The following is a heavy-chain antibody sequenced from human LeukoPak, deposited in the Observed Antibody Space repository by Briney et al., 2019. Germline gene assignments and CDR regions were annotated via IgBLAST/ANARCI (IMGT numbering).Heavy chain of an antibody. Sequence: SETLSLTCSVSGVSISTYHWSWIRQPPGKGLEWIGYIYTSGSTNYNPSLKSRVTISVDTSKNQFSLKLSSVTAADTAVYYCARHLSGYSNYDWYYYYMDVWGKGTTVTVSS. J-gene: IGHJ6*03. V-gene: IGHV4-4*09. CDR2: IYTSGST. CDR1: GVSISTYH. D-gene: IGHD4-11*01. CDR3: ARHLSGYSNYDWYYYYMDV.